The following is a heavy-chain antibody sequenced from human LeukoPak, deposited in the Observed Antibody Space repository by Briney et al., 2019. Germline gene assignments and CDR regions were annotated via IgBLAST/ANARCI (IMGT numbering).Heavy chain of an antibody. D-gene: IGHD6-13*01. CDR1: GFTFSSYS. Sequence: PGGSLRLSCAASGFTFSSYSMNWVRQAPGKGLEWVSYISSSSSTIYYADSVKGRFTISRDNAKNSLYLQMNSLRAEDTAVCYCASTIAAAPFDYWGQGTLVTVSS. J-gene: IGHJ4*02. V-gene: IGHV3-48*01. CDR2: ISSSSSTI. CDR3: ASTIAAAPFDY.